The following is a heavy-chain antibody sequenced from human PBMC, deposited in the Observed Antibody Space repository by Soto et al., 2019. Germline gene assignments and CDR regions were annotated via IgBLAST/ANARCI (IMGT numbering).Heavy chain of an antibody. J-gene: IGHJ4*02. CDR1: GFTFSSYS. CDR3: ARALLVPLAAAAPGYFDY. CDR2: ISSSSSYI. Sequence: GGSLRLSCAASGFTFSSYSMNWVRQAPGKGLEWVSSISSSSSYIYYADSVKGRFTISRDNAKNSLYLQMNSLRAEDTAVYYCARALLVPLAAAAPGYFDYWGQGTLVTVSS. D-gene: IGHD6-13*01. V-gene: IGHV3-21*01.